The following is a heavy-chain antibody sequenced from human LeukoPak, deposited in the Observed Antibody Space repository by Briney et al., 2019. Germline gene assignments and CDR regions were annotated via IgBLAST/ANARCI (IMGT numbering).Heavy chain of an antibody. CDR3: ARGRCVGSTNCYYFDY. D-gene: IGHD2-2*01. CDR1: GYTFTSYD. Sequence: ASVKVSCKASGYTFTSYDINWVRQATGQGLEWMGWMNPNSGNTGYAQKFQGRVTITRNTSISTAYMELSSLRSEDTAVYYCARGRCVGSTNCYYFDYWGQGTLVTVSS. J-gene: IGHJ4*02. V-gene: IGHV1-8*01. CDR2: MNPNSGNT.